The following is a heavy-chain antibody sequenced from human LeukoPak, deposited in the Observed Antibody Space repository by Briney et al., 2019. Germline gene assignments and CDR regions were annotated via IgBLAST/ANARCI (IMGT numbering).Heavy chain of an antibody. CDR2: ISWNSGSI. CDR1: GFTFDDYA. V-gene: IGHV3-9*01. Sequence: SGGSLKLSCAASGFTFDDYAMHWVRQAPGKGLEWVSGISWNSGSIGYADSVKGRFTISRDNAKNSLYLQMNSLRAEDTALYYCAKANRSSGWYERINWYFDLWGRGTLVTVSS. J-gene: IGHJ2*01. D-gene: IGHD6-19*01. CDR3: AKANRSSGWYERINWYFDL.